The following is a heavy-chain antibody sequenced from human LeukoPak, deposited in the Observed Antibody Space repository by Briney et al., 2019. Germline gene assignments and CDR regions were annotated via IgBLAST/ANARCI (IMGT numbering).Heavy chain of an antibody. D-gene: IGHD2-15*01. CDR1: AYTFTSYG. CDR3: ARDIGYCSGGSCYPPDY. Sequence: ASVKVSCKASAYTFTSYGISWVRQAPGQGLEWMGWISAYNGNTNYAQKLQGRVTMTTDTSTSTVYMELRSLRSDDTAVYYCARDIGYCSGGSCYPPDYWGQGTLVTVSS. CDR2: ISAYNGNT. V-gene: IGHV1-18*01. J-gene: IGHJ4*02.